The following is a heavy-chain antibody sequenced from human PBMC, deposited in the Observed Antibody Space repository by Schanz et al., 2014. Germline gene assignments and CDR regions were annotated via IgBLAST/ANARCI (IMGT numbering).Heavy chain of an antibody. CDR1: GFTFSSYA. D-gene: IGHD5-18*01. CDR3: AKDAENTAMITDYFDY. Sequence: EEQLVESGGGLVQPGGSLRLSCAASGFTFSSYAMSWVRQAPGKGLEWVSAMNESHSTIYYADSVRGRFTISRDNSKTTVYLQMNSLRAEDTAVYYCAKDAENTAMITDYFDYWGQGTLVTVSS. CDR2: MNESHSTI. V-gene: IGHV3-23*04. J-gene: IGHJ4*02.